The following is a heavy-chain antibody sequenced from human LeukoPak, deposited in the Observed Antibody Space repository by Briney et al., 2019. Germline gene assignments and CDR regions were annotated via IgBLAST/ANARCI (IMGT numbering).Heavy chain of an antibody. Sequence: GESLKISCKGSGYSFTSCWIGWVRQMPGKGLEWMGIIYPGDSDTRYSPSVQGQVSISVDKSISTASLQWSSLKASDTAMYYCARQKGELRYFDWLLFEFDYWGQGTLVTVSS. CDR1: GYSFTSCW. CDR2: IYPGDSDT. D-gene: IGHD3-9*01. V-gene: IGHV5-51*01. J-gene: IGHJ4*02. CDR3: ARQKGELRYFDWLLFEFDY.